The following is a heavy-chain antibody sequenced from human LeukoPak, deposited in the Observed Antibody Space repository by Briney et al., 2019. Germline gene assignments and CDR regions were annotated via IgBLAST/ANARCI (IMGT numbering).Heavy chain of an antibody. CDR1: GFTFDDYA. J-gene: IGHJ4*02. V-gene: IGHV3-9*01. CDR2: ISWNSGSI. CDR3: AKAHVNRHGLDY. D-gene: IGHD5-24*01. Sequence: PGGSLRLSCAASGFTFDDYAMHWVRQAPGKGLEWVSGISWNSGSIGYADSVKGRFTISRDNAKNSLYLQMNSLRAEDTALYYCAKAHVNRHGLDYWGQGTLVTVSS.